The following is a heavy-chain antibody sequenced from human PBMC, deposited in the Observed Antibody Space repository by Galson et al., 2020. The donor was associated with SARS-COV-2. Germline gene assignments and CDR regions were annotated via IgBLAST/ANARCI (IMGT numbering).Heavy chain of an antibody. V-gene: IGHV3-23*01. Sequence: LEWVSAISGSGGSTYYADSVKGRFTISRDNSKNTLYLQMNSLRAEDTAVYYCAKEGDSLRRYYYMDVWGKGTTVTVSS. CDR3: AKEGDSLRRYYYMDV. D-gene: IGHD2-21*02. CDR2: ISGSGGST. J-gene: IGHJ6*03.